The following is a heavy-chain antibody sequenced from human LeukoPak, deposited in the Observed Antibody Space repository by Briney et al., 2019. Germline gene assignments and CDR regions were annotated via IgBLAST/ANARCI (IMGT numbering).Heavy chain of an antibody. CDR3: AKDKELSSYVFDY. V-gene: IGHV3-30*18. CDR1: GFTFSSYG. CDR2: ISYDGSNK. J-gene: IGHJ4*02. Sequence: GRSLRLSCAASGFTFSSYGMHWVRQAPGKGLEWVAVISYDGSNKYYADSVKGRFTISRDNSKNTLYLQMNSLRAEDTAVYYCAKDKELSSYVFDYWGQGTLVTVSS. D-gene: IGHD3-16*02.